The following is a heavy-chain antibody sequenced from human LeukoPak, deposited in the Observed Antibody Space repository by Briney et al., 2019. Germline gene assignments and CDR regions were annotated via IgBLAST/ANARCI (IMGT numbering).Heavy chain of an antibody. J-gene: IGHJ4*02. CDR1: GGSFSGYY. Sequence: SETLSLTCAVYGGSFSGYYWSWIRQPPGKGLEWIGEINHSGSTNYNPSLKSRVTISVDTSKNQFALKLSSVTAADTAVYYCARVRPYDSSGPFDYWGQGTLVTVSS. D-gene: IGHD3-22*01. V-gene: IGHV4-34*01. CDR3: ARVRPYDSSGPFDY. CDR2: INHSGST.